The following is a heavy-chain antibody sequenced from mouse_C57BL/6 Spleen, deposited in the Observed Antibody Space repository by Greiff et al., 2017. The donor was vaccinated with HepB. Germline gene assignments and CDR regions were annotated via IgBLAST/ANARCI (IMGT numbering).Heavy chain of an antibody. V-gene: IGHV1-50*01. CDR3: ARWGYLDY. CDR2: IDPSDSYT. Sequence: VQLQQSGAELVKPGASVKLSCKASGYTFTSYWMQWVKQRPGQGLEWIGEIDPSDSYTNYNQKFKGKATLTVDTSSSTASMQLSSLTSEDSAVYYCARWGYLDYWGQGTTLTVSS. J-gene: IGHJ2*01. CDR1: GYTFTSYW.